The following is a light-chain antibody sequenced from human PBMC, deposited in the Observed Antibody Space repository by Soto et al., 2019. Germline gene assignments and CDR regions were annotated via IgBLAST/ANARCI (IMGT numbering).Light chain of an antibody. CDR3: HQADSCPRT. CDR1: QGMSSW. J-gene: IGKJ1*01. CDR2: AAC. Sequence: DIQMTQSPSSVSASVGDRVTITCRASQGMSSWLTWYQQKPGKAPKLLIYAACSLESGVPTRFSGSGSGTYCSLTIRSLQPEDFATYSCHQADSCPRTFGQGTKVEIK. V-gene: IGKV1-12*01.